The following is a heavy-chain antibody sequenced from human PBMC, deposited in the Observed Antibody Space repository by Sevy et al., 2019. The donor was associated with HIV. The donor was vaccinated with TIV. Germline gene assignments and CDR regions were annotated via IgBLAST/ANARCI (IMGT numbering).Heavy chain of an antibody. V-gene: IGHV3-30*03. CDR2: ISYDGSNK. CDR1: GFTFSSYG. CDR3: ARTDYYYGSGSNPDY. D-gene: IGHD3-10*01. Sequence: GGSLRLSCAASGFTFSSYGMHWVRQAPGKGLEWVAVISYDGSNKYYAYSVKGRFTISRDNSKNTLYLQMNSLRAEDTAVYYCARTDYYYGSGSNPDYWGQGTLVTVSS. J-gene: IGHJ4*02.